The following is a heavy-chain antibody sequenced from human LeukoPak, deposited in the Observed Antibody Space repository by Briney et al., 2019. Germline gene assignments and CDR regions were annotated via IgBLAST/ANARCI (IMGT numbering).Heavy chain of an antibody. V-gene: IGHV3-11*01. Sequence: GGSLRLSCAASGVTFNDYYMSWSRQAPGKGLEWLSYINIGGTNTHYADSVKGRFTISRDNAKKSLYLEMNNLRAEATAVYYCATDGAGFDSWGQGVLVTVSS. CDR1: GVTFNDYY. CDR3: ATDGAGFDS. CDR2: INIGGTNT. J-gene: IGHJ5*02.